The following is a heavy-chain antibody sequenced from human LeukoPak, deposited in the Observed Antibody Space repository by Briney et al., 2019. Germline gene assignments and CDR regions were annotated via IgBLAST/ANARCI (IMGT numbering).Heavy chain of an antibody. CDR2: IYYSGST. CDR1: GGSISSYY. V-gene: IGHV4-59*01. Sequence: SETLSLTCTVSGGSISSYYWSWIRQPPGKGLEWIGYIYYSGSTNYNPSLKSRVTISVDTSKNQFSLRLSSVTAADTAVYYCARENYYDSSGYTFDYWSQGTLVTVSS. D-gene: IGHD3-22*01. CDR3: ARENYYDSSGYTFDY. J-gene: IGHJ4*02.